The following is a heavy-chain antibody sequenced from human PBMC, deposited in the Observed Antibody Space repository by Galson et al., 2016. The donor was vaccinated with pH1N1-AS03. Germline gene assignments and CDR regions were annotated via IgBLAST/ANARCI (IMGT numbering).Heavy chain of an antibody. D-gene: IGHD3-22*01. CDR3: AKKFYYDSSGHHLDVADV. Sequence: SLRLSCAASGFTFSNYAMTWVRQAPGKGLEWVSSISGSGGSTNSADSVRVRFSISRDNSKNTLFLQMNRLRADDTAVYYCAKKFYYDSSGHHLDVADVWGQGTAVTVSS. CDR2: ISGSGGST. J-gene: IGHJ3*01. CDR1: GFTFSNYA. V-gene: IGHV3-23*01.